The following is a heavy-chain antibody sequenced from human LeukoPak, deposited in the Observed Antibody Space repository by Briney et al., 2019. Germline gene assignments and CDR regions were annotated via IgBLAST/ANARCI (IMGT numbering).Heavy chain of an antibody. CDR3: ARAYGSGSYSVIARVDY. CDR1: GASVSSYY. Sequence: SETLSLTCTVSGASVSSYYWSWIRQPPGKGLEWIGYIYYSGSTRYNPSLKSRVTISVDTSKNQFSLKMSSVTAADTAVYYCARAYGSGSYSVIARVDYWGQGTLVTVSS. V-gene: IGHV4-59*02. D-gene: IGHD3-10*01. CDR2: IYYSGST. J-gene: IGHJ4*02.